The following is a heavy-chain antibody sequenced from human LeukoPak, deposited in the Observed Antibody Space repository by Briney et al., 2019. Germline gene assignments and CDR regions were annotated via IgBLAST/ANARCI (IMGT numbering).Heavy chain of an antibody. J-gene: IGHJ4*02. CDR1: GFTFSSYW. V-gene: IGHV3-74*01. D-gene: IGHD2-21*01. Sequence: AGGSLRLSCAGSGFTFSSYWMHWVRQAPGKGLVWVSRINSDGSSTSYADSVKGRFTISRDNAKNTLYLQMNSLRAEDTAVYYCATGRSGSDSDSWGQGTLVTVSS. CDR2: INSDGSST. CDR3: ATGRSGSDSDS.